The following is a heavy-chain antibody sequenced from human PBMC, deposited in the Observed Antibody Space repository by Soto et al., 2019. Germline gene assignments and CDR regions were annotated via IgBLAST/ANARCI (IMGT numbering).Heavy chain of an antibody. CDR3: ARPHYYGSGSYYAPDY. CDR1: GYSFTSYW. J-gene: IGHJ4*02. CDR2: IYPGDSDT. D-gene: IGHD3-10*01. Sequence: PGESLKISCKGSGYSFTSYWIGWARQMPGKGLEWMGIIYPGDSDTRYSPSFQGQVTISADKSISTAYLQWSSLKASDTAMYYCARPHYYGSGSYYAPDYWGQGTLVTVSS. V-gene: IGHV5-51*01.